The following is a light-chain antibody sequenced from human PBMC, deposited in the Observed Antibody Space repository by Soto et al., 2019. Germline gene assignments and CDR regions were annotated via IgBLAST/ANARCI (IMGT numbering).Light chain of an antibody. CDR2: EVS. Sequence: QSVLTQPASVSGSPGQSITISCTGTSSDVGAYDYVSWYQQNPGKAPKLIISEVSDRPSGVSNRFSGSKSGNTASLTISGLQAEDEADYFCCSYAGSFIWLFGGGTKLTVL. CDR1: SSDVGAYDY. V-gene: IGLV2-14*01. J-gene: IGLJ3*02. CDR3: CSYAGSFIWL.